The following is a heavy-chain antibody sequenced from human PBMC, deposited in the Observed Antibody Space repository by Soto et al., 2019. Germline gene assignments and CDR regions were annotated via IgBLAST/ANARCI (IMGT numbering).Heavy chain of an antibody. V-gene: IGHV4-31*03. CDR2: IYYSGST. D-gene: IGHD2-2*01. J-gene: IGHJ4*02. CDR1: GGSISSGGYY. CDR3: ATQTGDYCSSTSCYGGIIGY. Sequence: PSETLSLTCTVSGGSISSGGYYWSWIRQHPGKGLEWIGYIYYSGSTYYNPSLKSRVTISVDTSKNQLSLKLSSVTAADTAVYYCATQTGDYCSSTSCYGGIIGYWGQGTLVTVSS.